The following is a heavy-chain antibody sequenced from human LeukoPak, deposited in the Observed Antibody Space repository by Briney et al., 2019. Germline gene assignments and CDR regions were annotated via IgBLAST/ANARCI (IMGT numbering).Heavy chain of an antibody. CDR1: GFTFTSSA. Sequence: SVKVSCKASGFTFTSSAVQWVRQARGQRLEWIGWIVVGSGNTNYAQKFQGRVTITRDMSTSTAYMELSSLRSEDTAVYYCAAQRITMVRGAPSFDYWGQGTLATVSS. V-gene: IGHV1-58*01. J-gene: IGHJ4*02. CDR2: IVVGSGNT. CDR3: AAQRITMVRGAPSFDY. D-gene: IGHD3-10*01.